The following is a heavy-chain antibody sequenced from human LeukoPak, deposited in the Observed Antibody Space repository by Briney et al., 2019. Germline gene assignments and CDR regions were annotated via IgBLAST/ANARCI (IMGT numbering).Heavy chain of an antibody. Sequence: GGSLRLSCAASGFTFSNYWMSWVRQAPEKGLEWVANIKGDGSSKYYMDSVKGRFTISRDNAKSSLYLQMNTLRAEDTAVYYCATSHDSSGNDWGQGTLVTVSS. CDR2: IKGDGSSK. CDR1: GFTFSNYW. D-gene: IGHD3-22*01. V-gene: IGHV3-7*03. CDR3: ATSHDSSGND. J-gene: IGHJ4*02.